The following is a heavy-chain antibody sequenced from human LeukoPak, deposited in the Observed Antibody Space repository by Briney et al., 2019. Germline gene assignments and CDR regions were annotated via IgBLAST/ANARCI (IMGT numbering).Heavy chain of an antibody. J-gene: IGHJ3*02. V-gene: IGHV4-31*03. D-gene: IGHD1-26*01. CDR3: ARDGSGSSTGGKYAFDI. Sequence: TSETLSLTCTVSGGSISSGGYYWSWIRQDPGKGLEWIGFIYYSGSTYYNPSLKSRVTISVDTSKNQFSLKLSSVTAADTAVYYCARDGSGSSTGGKYAFDIWGQGTMVTVSS. CDR1: GGSISSGGYY. CDR2: IYYSGST.